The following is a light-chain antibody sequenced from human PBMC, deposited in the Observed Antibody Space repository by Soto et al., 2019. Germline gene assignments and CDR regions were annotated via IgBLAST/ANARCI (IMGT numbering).Light chain of an antibody. CDR1: SLDVGASNY. J-gene: IGLJ1*01. CDR3: NSYTSSTTYV. Sequence: QSVLTQPASVSGSPGQSITISCTGTSLDVGASNYVSWFQQHPGSTPKLILYDVGDRPSGVSNRFSGSKSGNTASLTISGLQAEDEADYYCNSYTSSTTYVFGTGTKVTVL. CDR2: DVG. V-gene: IGLV2-14*03.